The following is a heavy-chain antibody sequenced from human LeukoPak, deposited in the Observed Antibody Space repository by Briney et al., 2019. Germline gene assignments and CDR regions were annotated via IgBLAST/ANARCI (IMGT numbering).Heavy chain of an antibody. Sequence: SGTLSLTCAVSGGSISSSNWWSWVRQPPGKGLEWIGEIYHSGSTNYNPSLKSRVTISVDKSKNQFSLKLSSVTAADTAVYYCARVRLGLGPQLKYSSSWYSPFDGMDVWGQGTTVTVSS. V-gene: IGHV4-4*02. D-gene: IGHD6-13*01. CDR3: ARVRLGLGPQLKYSSSWYSPFDGMDV. J-gene: IGHJ6*02. CDR1: GGSISSSNW. CDR2: IYHSGST.